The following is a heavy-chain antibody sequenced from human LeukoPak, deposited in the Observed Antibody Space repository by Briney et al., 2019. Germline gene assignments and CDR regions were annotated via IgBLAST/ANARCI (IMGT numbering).Heavy chain of an antibody. CDR2: ISGSGTGT. CDR3: AKASVWTMVRVVSYFDE. J-gene: IGHJ4*02. CDR1: GFTFSTYA. Sequence: GGSLRLSCAASGFTFSTYAMIWVRQAPGKGLQWVSAISGSGTGTYYADSVKGRFTISRDNSKNTLYLQMNSLRAEDTAVYYCAKASVWTMVRVVSYFDEWGQGTQVTVSS. D-gene: IGHD3-10*01. V-gene: IGHV3-23*01.